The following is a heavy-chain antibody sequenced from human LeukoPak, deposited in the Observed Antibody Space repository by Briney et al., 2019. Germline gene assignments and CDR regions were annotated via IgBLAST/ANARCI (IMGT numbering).Heavy chain of an antibody. CDR2: IYPGDSDT. D-gene: IGHD6-19*01. V-gene: IGHV5-51*01. Sequence: GESLQISCQGSGYSFTSYWIGWVRQMPGKGLEWMGIIYPGDSDTRYSPSFQGQVTISADKSISTAYLQWSSLKASDTAMYYCARQYSSGGNWFDPWGQGTLVTVSS. CDR3: ARQYSSGGNWFDP. CDR1: GYSFTSYW. J-gene: IGHJ5*02.